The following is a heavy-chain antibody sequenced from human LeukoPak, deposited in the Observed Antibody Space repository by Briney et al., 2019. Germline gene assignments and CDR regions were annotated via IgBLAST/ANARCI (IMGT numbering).Heavy chain of an antibody. V-gene: IGHV1-69*02. D-gene: IGHD5-24*01. Sequence: SVKVSCKASGGTFSSYTISWVRQAPGQGLEWMGRIIPILGIANYAQKFQGRVTITADKSTSTAYMELSSLRSEDTAVYYCAAVVEMATIWGFDYWGQGTLVTVST. CDR3: AAVVEMATIWGFDY. CDR2: IIPILGIA. CDR1: GGTFSSYT. J-gene: IGHJ4*02.